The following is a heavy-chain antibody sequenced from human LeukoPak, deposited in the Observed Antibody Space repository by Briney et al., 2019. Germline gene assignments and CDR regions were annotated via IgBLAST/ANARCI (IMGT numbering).Heavy chain of an antibody. V-gene: IGHV4-39*01. CDR3: ARRLQHDYSIG. Sequence: PSETLSLTCTVSGGSISSSSYYWGWIRQPPGKGLEWIGSLYYGGSTYYNPSLKSRVTISVDTSKNQFSLKLSSVTAADTAVYYCARRLQHDYSIGWGQGTLVTVSS. J-gene: IGHJ4*02. D-gene: IGHD4-11*01. CDR1: GGSISSSSYY. CDR2: LYYGGST.